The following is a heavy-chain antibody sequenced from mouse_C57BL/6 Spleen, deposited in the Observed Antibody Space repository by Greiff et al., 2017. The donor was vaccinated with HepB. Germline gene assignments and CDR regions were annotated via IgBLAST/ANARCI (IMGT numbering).Heavy chain of an antibody. J-gene: IGHJ2*01. CDR1: GYSITSGYY. Sequence: VQLQQSGPGLVKPSQSLSLTCSVTGYSITSGYYWNWIRQFPGNKLEWMGYISYDGSNNYNPSLKNRISITRDTSKNQFFLKLNSVTTEDTATYYCARDSSRGLDYWGQGTTLTVSS. D-gene: IGHD3-2*02. V-gene: IGHV3-6*01. CDR2: ISYDGSN. CDR3: ARDSSRGLDY.